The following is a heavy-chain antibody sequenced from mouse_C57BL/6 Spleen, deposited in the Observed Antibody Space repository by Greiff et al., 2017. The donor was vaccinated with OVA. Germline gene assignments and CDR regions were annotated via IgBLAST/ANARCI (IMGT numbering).Heavy chain of an antibody. J-gene: IGHJ4*01. V-gene: IGHV2-2*01. CDR3: ARKKNGYYAMDD. CDR2: IWRGGST. Sequence: QVHLQQSGPGLVQPSQSLSITCTVSGFSLTSYGVHWVRQSPGKGLEWLGVIWRGGSTDYNAAIISRLSISKDNSKSQVLCKMTSLQADDTAIYYCARKKNGYYAMDDWGKGTSVTVSS. CDR1: GFSLTSYG.